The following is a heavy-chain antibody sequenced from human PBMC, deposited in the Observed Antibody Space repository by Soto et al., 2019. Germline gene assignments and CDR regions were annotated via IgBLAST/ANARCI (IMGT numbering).Heavy chain of an antibody. V-gene: IGHV4-59*01. CDR2: IYYSGST. CDR3: ARIFWGYYFPIRYNGMDV. Sequence: PSETLALTCTVSGGSISSYYWSWIRQPPGKGLEWIGYIYYSGSTNYNPSLKSRVTISVDTSKNQFSLKLSSVTAADTAVYYCARIFWGYYFPIRYNGMDVWGQGTTVTVSS. D-gene: IGHD3-10*02. J-gene: IGHJ6*02. CDR1: GGSISSYY.